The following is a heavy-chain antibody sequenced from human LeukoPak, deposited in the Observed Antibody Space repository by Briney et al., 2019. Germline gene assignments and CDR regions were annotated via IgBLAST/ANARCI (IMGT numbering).Heavy chain of an antibody. D-gene: IGHD3-22*01. CDR1: GFTFTNAY. CDR3: AKARDTSGYSALDF. J-gene: IGHJ4*01. V-gene: IGHV3-30*18. Sequence: PGGSLRLSCAASGFTFTNAYMSWVRQAPGKGLEWVAVISYHRSDIYYADSVKGRFTISRDNSKNILFLEMNSLRPDDTAVYYCAKARDTSGYSALDFWGHGTLVSVSS. CDR2: ISYHRSDI.